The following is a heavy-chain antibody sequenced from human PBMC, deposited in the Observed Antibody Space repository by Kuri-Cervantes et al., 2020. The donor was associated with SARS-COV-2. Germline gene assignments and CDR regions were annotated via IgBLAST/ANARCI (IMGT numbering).Heavy chain of an antibody. V-gene: IGHV4-34*01. CDR1: GGSFSGYY. CDR2: INHGGST. Sequence: GSLRLSCAVYGGSFSGYYWSWIRQPPGKGLEWIGEINHGGSTNYNPSLKSRVTISVDTSKNQFSLKLSSVTAADTAVYYCARISQQLDAAPLDYWGQGTLVTVSS. D-gene: IGHD6-13*01. J-gene: IGHJ4*02. CDR3: ARISQQLDAAPLDY.